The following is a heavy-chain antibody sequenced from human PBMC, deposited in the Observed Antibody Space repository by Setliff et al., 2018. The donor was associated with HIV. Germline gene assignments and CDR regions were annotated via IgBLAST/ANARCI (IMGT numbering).Heavy chain of an antibody. CDR2: IYTSGNT. CDR3: ARESGLQVRGAMYYYMDV. V-gene: IGHV4-61*02. D-gene: IGHD3-10*01. Sequence: SETLSLTCTVSGGSISSDNYYWSWIRQPAGKGLGWIGRIYTSGNTKYNPSLKSRVTISVDTSKKQLSLKLSSVTAADTAVYYCARESGLQVRGAMYYYMDVWGTGTTVTVSS. CDR1: GGSISSDNYY. J-gene: IGHJ6*03.